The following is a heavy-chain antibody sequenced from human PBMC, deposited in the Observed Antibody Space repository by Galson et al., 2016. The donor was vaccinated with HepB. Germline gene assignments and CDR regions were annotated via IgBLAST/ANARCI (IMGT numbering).Heavy chain of an antibody. CDR3: ARDRGGGDPGGDAFDI. Sequence: SLRLSCAASRFTFSDYYMSWIRQAPGKGLEWVSCISSSSSYTNYADSVKGRFTVSRDNAKNSLYLQMNSLRAEDTAVYYCARDRGGGDPGGDAFDIWGPGTLVTVSS. CDR1: RFTFSDYY. J-gene: IGHJ4*02. CDR2: ISSSSSYT. D-gene: IGHD2-21*02. V-gene: IGHV3-11*06.